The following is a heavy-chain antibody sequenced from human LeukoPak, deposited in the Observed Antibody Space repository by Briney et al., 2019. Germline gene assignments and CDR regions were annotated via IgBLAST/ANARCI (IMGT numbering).Heavy chain of an antibody. V-gene: IGHV1-2*02. CDR3: AREFNYYDSSGYYYIFDY. CDR2: INPNSGGT. J-gene: IGHJ4*02. D-gene: IGHD3-22*01. CDR1: GYTFTGYY. Sequence: ASVKVSCKASGYTFTGYYMHWVRQAPGQGLEWMGWINPNSGGTSYAQKFQGRVTMTRDTSISTAYMELSRLRSDDTAVYYCAREFNYYDSSGYYYIFDYWGQGTLVTVSS.